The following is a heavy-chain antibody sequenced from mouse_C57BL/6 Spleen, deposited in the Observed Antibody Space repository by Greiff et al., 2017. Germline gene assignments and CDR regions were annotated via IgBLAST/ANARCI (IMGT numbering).Heavy chain of an antibody. D-gene: IGHD2-4*01. V-gene: IGHV2-2*01. CDR1: GFSLTSYG. CDR3: ARIPSYDYDAAY. J-gene: IGHJ3*01. Sequence: QVQLQQSGPGLVQPSQSLSITCTVSGFSLTSYGVHWVRQSPGKGLEWLGMIWSGGSTDYNAAFISRLSISKDNSKSQVFFKMNSLQADDTAIYYCARIPSYDYDAAYWGQGTLVTVSA. CDR2: IWSGGST.